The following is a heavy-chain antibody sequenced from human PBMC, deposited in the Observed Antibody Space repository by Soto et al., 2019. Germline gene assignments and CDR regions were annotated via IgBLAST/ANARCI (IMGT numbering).Heavy chain of an antibody. CDR3: AKDRWASGSYYSFDAFHI. Sequence: PGGSLRLSCAASGFTFSSYAMSWVRQAPGKGLEWVSAISGSGGSTYYADSVKGRFTISRDNSKNTLYLQMNSLRAEDTAVYYCAKDRWASGSYYSFDAFHIWGKGTMVTVS. D-gene: IGHD1-26*01. CDR1: GFTFSSYA. J-gene: IGHJ3*02. CDR2: ISGSGGST. V-gene: IGHV3-23*01.